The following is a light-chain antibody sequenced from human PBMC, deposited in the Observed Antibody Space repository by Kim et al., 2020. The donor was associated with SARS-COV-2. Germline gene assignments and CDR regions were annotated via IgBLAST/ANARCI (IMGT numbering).Light chain of an antibody. V-gene: IGKV4-1*01. J-gene: IGKJ2*03. CDR3: QQYYSTPPS. Sequence: ATLHCKSSQTVLYNSNNKNYLAWYQQKPGQAPKLLIYWASIRESGVSDRFSGSGSETDFTLTISSLQAEDVAVYYCQQYYSTPPSFGQGTKLEI. CDR2: WAS. CDR1: QTVLYNSNNKNY.